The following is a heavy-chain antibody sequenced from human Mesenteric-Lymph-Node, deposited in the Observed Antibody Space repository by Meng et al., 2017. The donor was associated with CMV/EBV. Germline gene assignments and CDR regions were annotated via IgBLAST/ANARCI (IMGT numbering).Heavy chain of an antibody. J-gene: IGHJ5*02. CDR1: GYTFTGYY. Sequence: ASVKVSCKAFGYTFTGYYVHWVRQAPRQGLEWMGWINPNSGGTNYAQKFQGRVIMTRDTPISTAYMELSRLRSDDTAVYYCARDGVVAAGFDPWGQGTLVTVSS. CDR2: INPNSGGT. CDR3: ARDGVVAAGFDP. V-gene: IGHV1-2*02. D-gene: IGHD2-15*01.